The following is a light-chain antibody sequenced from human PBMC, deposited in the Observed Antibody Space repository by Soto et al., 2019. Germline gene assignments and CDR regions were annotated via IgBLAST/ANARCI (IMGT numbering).Light chain of an antibody. Sequence: VITQSPATLSVSPGERATLSCRASQSLRSSLAWYQQTPGQAPRLLIYGASTRANGIPDRFSGSGSGTDLTLTISRLEPEDFAVYYCQQYNNWPSVTFGQGTRLEIK. J-gene: IGKJ5*01. CDR3: QQYNNWPSVT. V-gene: IGKV3D-15*01. CDR2: GAS. CDR1: QSLRSS.